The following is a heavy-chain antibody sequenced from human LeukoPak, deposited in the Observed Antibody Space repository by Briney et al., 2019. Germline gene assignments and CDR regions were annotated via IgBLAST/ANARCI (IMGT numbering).Heavy chain of an antibody. J-gene: IGHJ3*02. CDR2: ISWYSGSR. CDR3: AKAATPRGMGPDALDI. CDR1: GFTFDDYA. D-gene: IGHD1-26*01. Sequence: PGRSLRPSCSASGFTFDDYAMHLVRQAPGKGLEWVSGISWYSGSRGYADSVKGRFTISRDNAKYPLYLQMNSLRAEDTALYYCAKAATPRGMGPDALDIWGQGTMLTVSS. V-gene: IGHV3-9*01.